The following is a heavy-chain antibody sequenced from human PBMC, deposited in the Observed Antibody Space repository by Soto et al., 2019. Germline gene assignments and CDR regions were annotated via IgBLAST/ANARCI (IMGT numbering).Heavy chain of an antibody. CDR1: GYIFVNYG. CDR3: MMVDNYATPTPKDV. Sequence: QVQLVQSGDEVKKPGASVKVSCKASGYIFVNYGIAWVRQAPGQGLEWMGWISPYTGNTHSATKVQGRLTMTTDTSPSTADMDLGSLTSYDTAVYYCMMVDNYATPTPKDVWGQGTTVTVSS. V-gene: IGHV1-18*01. J-gene: IGHJ6*02. CDR2: ISPYTGNT. D-gene: IGHD5-12*01.